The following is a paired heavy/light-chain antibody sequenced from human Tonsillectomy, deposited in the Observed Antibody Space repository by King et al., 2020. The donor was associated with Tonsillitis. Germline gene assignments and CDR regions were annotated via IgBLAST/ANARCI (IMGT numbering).Heavy chain of an antibody. CDR2: IFSIDEK. V-gene: IGHV2-26*01. Sequence: QVTLKESGPVLVKPTETLTLTCTVSGFSLSHARMGVSWIRQPPGKALEWLAHIFSIDEKSYSTSLQNRLTISQDTSKSQAVLTMTNMDPVDTATYYCARINVVVVGPTYYYYMDVWGKGTTVTVSS. D-gene: IGHD2-15*01. J-gene: IGHJ6*03. CDR1: GFSLSHARMG. CDR3: ARINVVVVGPTYYYYMDV.
Light chain of an antibody. CDR2: AAS. Sequence: DIQMTQSPSSLSASVGDRVTITCRASQSISRYLNWYQQEPGKAPKLLIYAASTLHSGVPSRFRGSGSGTDFTLTISSLQPEDFATYSCQQTYNTAFTFGQGTKLEIK. J-gene: IGKJ2*01. V-gene: IGKV1-39*01. CDR3: QQTYNTAFT. CDR1: QSISRY.